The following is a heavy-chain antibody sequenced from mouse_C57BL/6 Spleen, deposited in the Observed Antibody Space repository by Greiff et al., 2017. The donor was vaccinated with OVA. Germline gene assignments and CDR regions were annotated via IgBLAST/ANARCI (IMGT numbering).Heavy chain of an antibody. CDR3: ARLRYGNYVSFDY. J-gene: IGHJ2*01. CDR1: GYTFTDYN. D-gene: IGHD2-1*01. V-gene: IGHV1-18*01. CDR2: INPNNGGT. Sequence: EVQLQQSGPELVKPGASVKIPCKASGYTFTDYNMDWVKQSHGKSLEWIGDINPNNGGTIYNQKFKGKATLTVDKSSSTAYMELRSLTSEDTAVYYCARLRYGNYVSFDYWGQGTTLTVSS.